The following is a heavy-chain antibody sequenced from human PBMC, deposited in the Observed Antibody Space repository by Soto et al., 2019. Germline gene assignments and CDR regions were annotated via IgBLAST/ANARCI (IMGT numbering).Heavy chain of an antibody. CDR1: GGSISSSTYY. CDR3: ARSVFP. J-gene: IGHJ5*02. Sequence: SETLSLTCTVSGGSISSSTYYWGWMRQPPGKGLEWIASFFIGGNTYYNPSPKSRVTISVDTSKNQFSLKLSSVTAADTAVYYCARSVFPWGRGTLVTVSS. CDR2: FFIGGNT. V-gene: IGHV4-39*01.